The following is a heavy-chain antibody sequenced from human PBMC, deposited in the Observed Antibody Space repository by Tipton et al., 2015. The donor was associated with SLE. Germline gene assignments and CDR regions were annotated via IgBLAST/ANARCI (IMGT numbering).Heavy chain of an antibody. V-gene: IGHV4-34*01. D-gene: IGHD2-8*01. CDR1: GGSFSGYY. Sequence: TLSLTCAVYGGSFSGYYWSWIRQPPGKGLGWIGQIYISGRTNYNPSLKSRVTISVDTSKNQFSLKLSSVTAADTAVYYCARHDTNYGRNWFDPWGQGTLVTVSS. CDR2: IYISGRT. J-gene: IGHJ5*02. CDR3: ARHDTNYGRNWFDP.